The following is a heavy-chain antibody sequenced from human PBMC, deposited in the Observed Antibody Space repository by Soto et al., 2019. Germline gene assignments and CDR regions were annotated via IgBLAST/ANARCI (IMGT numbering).Heavy chain of an antibody. CDR1: GGSISSDS. D-gene: IGHD3-3*01. Sequence: SETLSLTCTVSGGSISSDSWSWIRQPPGKGLEWIGYISISGNTDYSPSLKSRATISADTSRNQFSLKLRSVNTADTAVYFWARGREDFHAGSGPRWMWLDPWCQATLVTVSS. CDR3: ARGREDFHAGSGPRWMWLDP. J-gene: IGHJ5*02. CDR2: ISISGNT. V-gene: IGHV4-59*01.